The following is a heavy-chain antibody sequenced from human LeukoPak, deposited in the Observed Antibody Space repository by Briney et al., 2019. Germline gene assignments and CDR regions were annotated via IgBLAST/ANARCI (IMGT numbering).Heavy chain of an antibody. D-gene: IGHD3-10*01. Sequence: SETLSLTCAVYGGSLSGYSWTWIRQPPGKGLEWIGEIDHSGSTNYNASLTSRVIISADTSQNQFSLKLTSVTVADTAVYYCARVYVTEVRGRWFDPWGQGTLVTVSS. J-gene: IGHJ5*02. CDR3: ARVYVTEVRGRWFDP. CDR1: GGSLSGYS. V-gene: IGHV4-34*01. CDR2: IDHSGST.